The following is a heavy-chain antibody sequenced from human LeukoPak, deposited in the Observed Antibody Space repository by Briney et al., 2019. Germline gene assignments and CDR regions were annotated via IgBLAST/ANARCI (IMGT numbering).Heavy chain of an antibody. Sequence: GRSLRLSCTASGFTFGYYAMSWVRQAPGKGLEWVGFSRSKAYGGTTEYAASVKGRFTISRDDSKSIAYLQMNSLKTEDTAVYYCTRSRIVVVTAVPDAFDIWGQGTMVTVSS. D-gene: IGHD2-21*02. CDR3: TRSRIVVVTAVPDAFDI. CDR1: GFTFGYYA. CDR2: SRSKAYGGTT. V-gene: IGHV3-49*04. J-gene: IGHJ3*02.